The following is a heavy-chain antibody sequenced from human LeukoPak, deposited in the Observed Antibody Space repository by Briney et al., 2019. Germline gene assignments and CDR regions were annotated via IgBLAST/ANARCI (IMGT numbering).Heavy chain of an antibody. CDR1: GYTFTSYA. J-gene: IGHJ5*02. CDR2: INAGNGNT. D-gene: IGHD3-10*01. Sequence: GASVKVSCKASGYTFTSYAMHWVRQAPGQRLEWMGWINAGNGNTKYSQKFQGRVTITRDTSANTAYMELSSLRSEDTAVYYCARDRAPITMVRGVINWFDPWGQGTLVTVSS. CDR3: ARDRAPITMVRGVINWFDP. V-gene: IGHV1-3*01.